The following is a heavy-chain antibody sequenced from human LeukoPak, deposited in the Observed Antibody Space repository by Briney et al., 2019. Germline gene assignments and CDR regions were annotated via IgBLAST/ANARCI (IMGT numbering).Heavy chain of an antibody. CDR3: AREYDSSSYYFDY. J-gene: IGHJ4*02. CDR2: ISYDGSNK. Sequence: PGGSLRLSCAASGFTFSSYGMHWVRQAPGKGLEWVAVISYDGSNKYYADSVKGRFTISRDNSKNTLYLQMNSLRAEDTAVYYCAREYDSSSYYFDYWGQGTLVTVSS. V-gene: IGHV3-30*19. D-gene: IGHD6-13*01. CDR1: GFTFSSYG.